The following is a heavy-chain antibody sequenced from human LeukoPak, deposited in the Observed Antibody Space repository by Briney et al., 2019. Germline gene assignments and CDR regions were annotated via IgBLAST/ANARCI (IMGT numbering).Heavy chain of an antibody. V-gene: IGHV3-23*01. CDR2: ISGTGAST. D-gene: IGHD6-19*01. J-gene: IGHJ4*02. CDR1: GLTFSNYA. Sequence: QPGGSLRLSCAASGLTFSNYAMSWVRQAPGKGLEWVSGISGTGASTYYADSVKGRFTISRDNSKNTLYLQMNSLRGEDTAVYYCARVPPVAGDYWGQGTLVTVSS. CDR3: ARVPPVAGDY.